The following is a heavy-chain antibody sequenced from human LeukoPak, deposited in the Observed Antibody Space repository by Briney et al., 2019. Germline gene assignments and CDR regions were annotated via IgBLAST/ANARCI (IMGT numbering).Heavy chain of an antibody. V-gene: IGHV3-30-3*01. CDR3: ARGSKTHEQLLHY. CDR1: GFTFSSYA. CDR2: ISYDGSNK. Sequence: GGSLRLSCAASGFTFSSYAMHWVRQAPGKGLEWVAVISYDGSNKYYADSVKGRFTISRDNSKNTLYLQMNSLRAEDTAVYYCARGSKTHEQLLHYWGQGTLVTVSS. D-gene: IGHD6-13*01. J-gene: IGHJ4*02.